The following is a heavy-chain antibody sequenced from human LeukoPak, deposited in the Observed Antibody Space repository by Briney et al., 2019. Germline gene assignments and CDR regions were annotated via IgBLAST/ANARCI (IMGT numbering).Heavy chain of an antibody. CDR3: ARLTGGDGYKYYYYMDV. J-gene: IGHJ6*03. D-gene: IGHD5-24*01. CDR1: GYSISSGYY. Sequence: KPSETLSLTCAVSGYSISSGYYWGWIRQPPGKGLEWIGSIYHSGSTYYNPSLKSRVTISVDTSKNQFSLKLSSVTAADTAVYYCARLTGGDGYKYYYYMDVWGKGTTVTVSS. CDR2: IYHSGST. V-gene: IGHV4-38-2*01.